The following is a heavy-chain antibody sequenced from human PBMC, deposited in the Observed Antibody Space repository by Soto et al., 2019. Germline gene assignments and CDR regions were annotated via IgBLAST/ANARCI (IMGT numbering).Heavy chain of an antibody. J-gene: IGHJ5*02. CDR2: IIPNNGGT. V-gene: IGHV1-2*02. Sequence: QVQVVQSGAEVKKPGASVKVSCKASGYTFTGYYMHWVRQAPGQGLEWMGWIIPNNGGTKYAQKFQDRVTMTRDTSISTAYMEPSRLRSDDTAVYYCARGTFDSSGDYFAGWFGPWGQGTLVTVSS. D-gene: IGHD3-22*01. CDR3: ARGTFDSSGDYFAGWFGP. CDR1: GYTFTGYY.